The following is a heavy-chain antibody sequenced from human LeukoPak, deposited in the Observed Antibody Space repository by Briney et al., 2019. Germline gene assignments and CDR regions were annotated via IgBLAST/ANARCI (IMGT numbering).Heavy chain of an antibody. V-gene: IGHV3-23*01. CDR2: ISGSGGST. Sequence: GGSLRLSCAASGFTFSSYAMSWVRRAPGKGLEWVSAISGSGGSTYYADSVKGRFTISRDNSKNTLYLQMNSLRAEDTAVYYCAKDWAPYYYDSSGYYDYWGQGTLVTVSS. CDR3: AKDWAPYYYDSSGYYDY. D-gene: IGHD3-22*01. CDR1: GFTFSSYA. J-gene: IGHJ4*02.